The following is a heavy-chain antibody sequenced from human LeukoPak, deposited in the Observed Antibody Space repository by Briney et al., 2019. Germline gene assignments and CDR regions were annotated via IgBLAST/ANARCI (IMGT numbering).Heavy chain of an antibody. J-gene: IGHJ4*02. Sequence: GESLQISCKGSGYSFATSWIGWVRQMPGKGLEWMGIIYPSGSDTRYSPSFQGQVTISADKSISTAYLQWSSLKASDTAMYYCATTTVTTGSPFDYWGQGTLVTVSS. D-gene: IGHD4-11*01. V-gene: IGHV5-51*01. CDR1: GYSFATSW. CDR3: ATTTVTTGSPFDY. CDR2: IYPSGSDT.